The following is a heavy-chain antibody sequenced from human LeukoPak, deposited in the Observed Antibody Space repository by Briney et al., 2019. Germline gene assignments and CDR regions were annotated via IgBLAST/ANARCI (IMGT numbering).Heavy chain of an antibody. CDR2: IKHDGSEK. J-gene: IGHJ4*02. CDR3: AKDITSTVVTPGFDY. Sequence: PGGSLRLSCAASGFPFSRFWMTWVRQAPGKGLEFVANIKHDGSEKYYVDSVKGRFTISRDNAKNSLYLQMNSLRAEDTALYYCAKDITSTVVTPGFDYWGQGTLVTVSS. D-gene: IGHD4-23*01. CDR1: GFPFSRFW. V-gene: IGHV3-7*03.